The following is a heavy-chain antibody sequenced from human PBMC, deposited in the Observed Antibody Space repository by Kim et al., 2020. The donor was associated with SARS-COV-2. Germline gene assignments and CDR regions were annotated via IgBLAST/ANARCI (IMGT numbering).Heavy chain of an antibody. CDR3: ARQRRFLGGYVSKGRGYFDY. V-gene: IGHV4-39*01. J-gene: IGHJ4*02. CDR2: IYYSGST. CDR1: GGSISSSSYY. Sequence: SETLSLTCTVSGGSISSSSYYWGWIRQPPGKGLEWIGSIYYSGSTYYNPSLKSRVTISVDTSKNQFSLKLSSVTAADTAVYYCARQRRFLGGYVSKGRGYFDYWGQGTLVTVSS. D-gene: IGHD5-12*01.